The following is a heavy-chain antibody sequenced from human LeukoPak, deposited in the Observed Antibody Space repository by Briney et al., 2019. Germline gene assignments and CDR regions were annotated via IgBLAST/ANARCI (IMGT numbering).Heavy chain of an antibody. CDR1: GFTFMSNG. CDR3: AKERYSYGYVPY. V-gene: IGHV3-30*18. D-gene: IGHD5-18*01. Sequence: GSLLLSGAASGFTFMSNGMHGVRRAPGKGLEGVEVISYDGSNKYYADSVQGRFTISRHNSKNTLYLQMNSLRAEDTAVYYCAKERYSYGYVPYWGQGTLVTVSS. J-gene: IGHJ4*02. CDR2: ISYDGSNK.